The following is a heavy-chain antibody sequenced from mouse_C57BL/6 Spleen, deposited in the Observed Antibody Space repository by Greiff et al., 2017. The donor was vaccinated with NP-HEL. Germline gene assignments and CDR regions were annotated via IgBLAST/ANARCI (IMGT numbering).Heavy chain of an antibody. CDR2: ISPGSGNT. V-gene: IGHV1-84*01. Sequence: QVQLQQSGPELVKPGASVKISCKASGYTFTDYYINWVKQRPGQGLEWIGWISPGSGNTKYNEKFKGKATLTVDTSSSTAYMQLSSLTSEDSAVYFCASPLAWFAYWGQGTLVTVSA. CDR3: ASPLAWFAY. J-gene: IGHJ3*01. CDR1: GYTFTDYY.